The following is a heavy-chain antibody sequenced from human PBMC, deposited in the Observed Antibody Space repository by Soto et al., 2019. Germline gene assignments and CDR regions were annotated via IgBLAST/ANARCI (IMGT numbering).Heavy chain of an antibody. Sequence: GGSLRLSCAASGFTFSTYAMSWVRQAPGKGLEWVSDISSSGGTTYYADSVKGRFTISRDNSKNTLYLQMNSLRAEDTAVFYCAKWEYCSGGTCYLDYWGQGTLVTV. J-gene: IGHJ4*02. CDR3: AKWEYCSGGTCYLDY. V-gene: IGHV3-23*01. CDR1: GFTFSTYA. CDR2: ISSSGGTT. D-gene: IGHD2-15*01.